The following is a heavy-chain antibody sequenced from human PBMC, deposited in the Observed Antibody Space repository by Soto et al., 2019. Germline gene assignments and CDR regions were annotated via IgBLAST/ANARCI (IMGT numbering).Heavy chain of an antibody. D-gene: IGHD6-19*01. CDR1: GGSISSSSYY. Sequence: SETLSLTCTVSGGSISSSSYYWGWIRQPPGKGLEWIGSIYYSGSTYYNPSLKSRVTISVDTSKNQFSLKLSSVTAADTALYYCARHSLRRSSGYAFDIWGQGTMVTVSS. J-gene: IGHJ3*02. CDR2: IYYSGST. V-gene: IGHV4-39*01. CDR3: ARHSLRRSSGYAFDI.